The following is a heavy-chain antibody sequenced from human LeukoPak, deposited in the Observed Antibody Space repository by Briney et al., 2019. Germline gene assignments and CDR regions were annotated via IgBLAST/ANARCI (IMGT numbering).Heavy chain of an antibody. CDR3: ARWLPEGYSYEAYYYYGMDV. Sequence: SVKVSCKASGGTFSSYAISWVRQAPGQGLEWMGRIIPILGIANYAQKFQGRVTITADKSTSTAYMELSSLRSEDTAVYYCARWLPEGYSYEAYYYYGMDVWGQGTTVTVSS. D-gene: IGHD5-18*01. CDR2: IIPILGIA. J-gene: IGHJ6*02. V-gene: IGHV1-69*04. CDR1: GGTFSSYA.